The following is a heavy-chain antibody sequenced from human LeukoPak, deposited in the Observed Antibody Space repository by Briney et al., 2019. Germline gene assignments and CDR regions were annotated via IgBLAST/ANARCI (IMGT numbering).Heavy chain of an antibody. V-gene: IGHV3-30*18. CDR1: GFTFSSYG. J-gene: IGHJ6*02. CDR3: AKDRGLGSYYNLDVMDV. CDR2: ISYDGSDE. Sequence: PGRSLRLSCAASGFTFSSYGMHWVRQAPDKGLEWVAIISYDGSDEYYADSVKGRFTISRDNSKNTLYLQMNSLRAEDTAVYYCAKDRGLGSYYNLDVMDVWGQGTTVTVSS. D-gene: IGHD3-10*01.